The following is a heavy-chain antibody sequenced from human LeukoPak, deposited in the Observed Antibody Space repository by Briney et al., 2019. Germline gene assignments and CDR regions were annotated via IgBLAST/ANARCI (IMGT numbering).Heavy chain of an antibody. Sequence: ASVKVSCKASGYTFAVYYVHWVRQAPGQGLEWMGWVDPNSGGTNYAQKFQGRVTMTRDSSISTAYMELIRLTFDDTAVYYCARDTGNYYTSSGSYYNPWGQGTLVTVSS. V-gene: IGHV1-2*02. CDR2: VDPNSGGT. J-gene: IGHJ5*02. D-gene: IGHD3-10*01. CDR3: ARDTGNYYTSSGSYYNP. CDR1: GYTFAVYY.